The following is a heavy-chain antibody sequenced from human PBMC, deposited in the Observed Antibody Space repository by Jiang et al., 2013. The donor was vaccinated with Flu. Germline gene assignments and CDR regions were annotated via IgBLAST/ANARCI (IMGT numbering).Heavy chain of an antibody. D-gene: IGHD2-2*01. Sequence: VQLLESGGGLVQPGGSLRLSCAASGFTFSSHWMSWVRQAPGKGLEWVANIKPDGSEEQYVDSVRGRFTISRHNSKNTLYLQMTSLRPEDTAVYYCARGGTSSNLDYWGQGTLVTVSS. CDR1: GFTFSSHW. CDR2: IKPDGSEE. V-gene: IGHV3-7*03. CDR3: ARGGTSSNLDY. J-gene: IGHJ4*02.